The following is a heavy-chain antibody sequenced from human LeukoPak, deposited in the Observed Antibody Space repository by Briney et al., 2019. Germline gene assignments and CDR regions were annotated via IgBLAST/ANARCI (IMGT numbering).Heavy chain of an antibody. CDR1: GFTFSSFG. D-gene: IGHD2-21*02. Sequence: PGGSLRLSCAASGFTFSSFGMHWVRQAPGQGLEWVAVISFDGSNQYYADSVKGRFTISRDNSKNTLYLQMNSLRAEDTAVYYCARDGGLGGDDAFDIWGQGTMVTVSS. CDR3: ARDGGLGGDDAFDI. CDR2: ISFDGSNQ. V-gene: IGHV3-30*03. J-gene: IGHJ3*02.